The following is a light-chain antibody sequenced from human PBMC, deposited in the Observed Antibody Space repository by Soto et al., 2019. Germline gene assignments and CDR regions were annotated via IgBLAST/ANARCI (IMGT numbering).Light chain of an antibody. CDR1: QSVSSNY. J-gene: IGKJ1*01. Sequence: ETVLTQSPGTLSLSPGERATLSCRASQSVSSNYLAWYQHIPGQAPRLLIYGASTRATGIPDRFSGSGSGTDFTLTFSRLEPEDFAVYYCQQFDRSLPSWTFGQGTKVE. V-gene: IGKV3-20*01. CDR2: GAS. CDR3: QQFDRSLPSWT.